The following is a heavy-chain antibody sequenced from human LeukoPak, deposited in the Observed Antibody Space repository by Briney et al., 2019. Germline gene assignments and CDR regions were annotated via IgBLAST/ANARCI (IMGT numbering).Heavy chain of an antibody. Sequence: GGSRRLSCAASGLTFSSYSMDWVRKSPGKGLGGVSYISSSSRTIYYADSLKGRFTISRDNAKNSLYLQMNSRRAEDTAVYYLANSEGGSGRYPCDYWGQGTLVTVSS. D-gene: IGHD1-26*01. V-gene: IGHV3-48*04. CDR1: GLTFSSYS. J-gene: IGHJ4*02. CDR2: ISSSSRTI. CDR3: ANSEGGSGRYPCDY.